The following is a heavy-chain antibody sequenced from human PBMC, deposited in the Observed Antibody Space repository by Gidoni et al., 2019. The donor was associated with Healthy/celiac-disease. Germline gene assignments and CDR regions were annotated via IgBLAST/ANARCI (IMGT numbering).Heavy chain of an antibody. V-gene: IGHV4-39*01. D-gene: IGHD2-2*01. CDR2: TYYSGST. CDR3: ARHVPPPRYCRSTSCPRQSYHWFDP. CDR1: GGSISSSSYY. Sequence: QLQLQESGPGRGTPSETLSVTCTVAGGSISSSSYYWGWIGPPPGKGLEWNGSTYYSGSTCYTPSLTSRVTISVHTSQNEFSPKLSSVTAADTAVYSCARHVPPPRYCRSTSCPRQSYHWFDPWGQGTLVTVSS. J-gene: IGHJ5*02.